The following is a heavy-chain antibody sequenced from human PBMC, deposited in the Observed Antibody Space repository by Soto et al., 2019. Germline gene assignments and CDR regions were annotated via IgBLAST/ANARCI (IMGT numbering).Heavy chain of an antibody. CDR1: GDSLSTGGYY. D-gene: IGHD4-17*01. Sequence: QVQLQESGPGLVKPSQTLSLTCTVSGDSLSTGGYYWSWVRQRPGKGLEWIGDNSYSGGPYYNPSLKNRLTRALYTSKNQFSLRXNXVTAXDPXVYYCATRSPRPRCCFEYWRQGNLVTVSS. J-gene: IGHJ4*02. V-gene: IGHV4-31*03. CDR3: ATRSPRPRCCFEY. CDR2: NSYSGGP.